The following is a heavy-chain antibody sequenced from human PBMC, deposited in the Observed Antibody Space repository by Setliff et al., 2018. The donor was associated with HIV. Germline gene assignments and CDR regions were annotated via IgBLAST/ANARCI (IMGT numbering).Heavy chain of an antibody. Sequence: PGGSLRLSCAASGFTFSSYAMSWVRQAPGKGLEWVSAISGSGGSTYYADSVKGRFTISRDNSKNTLYLQMNSVRVEDSAVYYCAKVGSGWSLTTDYWGQGTLVTVSS. J-gene: IGHJ4*02. CDR1: GFTFSSYA. CDR2: ISGSGGST. V-gene: IGHV3-23*01. D-gene: IGHD6-19*01. CDR3: AKVGSGWSLTTDY.